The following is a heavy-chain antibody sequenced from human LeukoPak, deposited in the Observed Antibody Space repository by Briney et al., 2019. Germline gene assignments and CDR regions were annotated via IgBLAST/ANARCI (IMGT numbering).Heavy chain of an antibody. V-gene: IGHV1-69*04. CDR1: GGTFSSYA. D-gene: IGHD1-26*01. Sequence: GSSVKVSCKASGGTFSSYAIGWVRQAPGQGLEWMGRIIPILGIANYAQKFQGRVTITADKSTSTAYMELSSLRSEDTAVYYCARDRVGATTRWFDPWGQGTLVTVSS. CDR3: ARDRVGATTRWFDP. CDR2: IIPILGIA. J-gene: IGHJ5*02.